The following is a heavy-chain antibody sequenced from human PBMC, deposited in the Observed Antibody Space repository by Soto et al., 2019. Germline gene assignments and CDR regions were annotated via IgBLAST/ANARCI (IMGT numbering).Heavy chain of an antibody. Sequence: GESLKISCKVSVYSFTSYWISWVRQMPGKGLEWMGRIDPSDSYTNYSPSFQGHVTISRDNSKNTLYLQMNSLRAEDTAVYYCAKGRVAVAGNRLDYWGQGTLVTVSS. J-gene: IGHJ4*02. D-gene: IGHD6-19*01. V-gene: IGHV5-10-1*01. CDR3: AKGRVAVAGNRLDY. CDR2: IDPSDSYT. CDR1: VYSFTSYW.